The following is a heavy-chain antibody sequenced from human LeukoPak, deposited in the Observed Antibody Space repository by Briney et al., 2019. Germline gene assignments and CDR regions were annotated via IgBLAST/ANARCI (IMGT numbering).Heavy chain of an antibody. V-gene: IGHV4-59*01. CDR2: IYYSGST. CDR3: ARECGFFGVVISNYYMDV. CDR1: GVSISSYY. Sequence: SETLSLTCSVSGVSISSYYWSWIRQPPGKGLEWIGYIYYSGSTNYNPSLKSRVTISVDTSKNQFSLVVTSVTAADTAVYYCARECGFFGVVISNYYMDVWGKGTTVTVSS. J-gene: IGHJ6*03. D-gene: IGHD3-3*01.